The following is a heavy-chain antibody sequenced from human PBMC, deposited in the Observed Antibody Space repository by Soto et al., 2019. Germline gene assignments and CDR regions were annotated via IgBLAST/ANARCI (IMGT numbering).Heavy chain of an antibody. CDR1: EGSCNTYW. CDR3: ARQFYADPDF. CDR2: IFPGDSDT. V-gene: IGHV5-51*01. Sequence: VESLKISCKGSEGSCNTYWIGWVRQMPGKGLEWMGTIFPGDSDTRYSPSFEGQVTISADKSISTAYLHWSSLKASDTAMYYCARQFYADPDFWGQGTLVTVSS. D-gene: IGHD4-17*01. J-gene: IGHJ4*02.